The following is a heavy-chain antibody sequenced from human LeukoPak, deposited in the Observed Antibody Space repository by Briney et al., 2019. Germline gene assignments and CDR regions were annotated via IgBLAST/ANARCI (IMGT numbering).Heavy chain of an antibody. Sequence: GGSLRLSCAASGFTFSTYAMTWVRQAPGRGLEWVSSIEPSGFTIFYANSVKGRFTISRDNAKNSLYLQMNSLRPDDTALYFCASGIRERGFDYWGHGTLVTVSS. CDR1: GFTFSTYA. D-gene: IGHD1-1*01. V-gene: IGHV3-21*01. CDR2: IEPSGFTI. CDR3: ASGIRERGFDY. J-gene: IGHJ4*01.